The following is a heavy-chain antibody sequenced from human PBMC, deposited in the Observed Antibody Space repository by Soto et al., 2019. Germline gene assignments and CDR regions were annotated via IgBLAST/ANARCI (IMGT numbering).Heavy chain of an antibody. V-gene: IGHV4-59*01. Sequence: SETLSLTCTVSGGSISSYYWSWIRQPPGKGLEWIGYIYYSGSTNYNPSLKSRVTISVDTSKNQFSLKLSSVTAADTAVYYCARDPGGKAARPGYYYYGMDVWGQGTTVTVSS. CDR3: ARDPGGKAARPGYYYYGMDV. CDR2: IYYSGST. J-gene: IGHJ6*02. D-gene: IGHD6-6*01. CDR1: GGSISSYY.